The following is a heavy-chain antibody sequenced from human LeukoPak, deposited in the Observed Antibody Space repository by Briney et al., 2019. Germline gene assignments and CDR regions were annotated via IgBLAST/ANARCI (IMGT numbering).Heavy chain of an antibody. CDR3: ARTGGYCSSTSCHIDH. Sequence: SVKVSCKASGGTFSSYTISWVRQAPGQGLEWMGRIIPILGIANYAQKFQGRVTITADKSTSTAYMELSSLRSEDTAVYYCARTGGYCSSTSCHIDHWGQGTLVTVSS. CDR2: IIPILGIA. J-gene: IGHJ4*02. V-gene: IGHV1-69*02. CDR1: GGTFSSYT. D-gene: IGHD2-2*01.